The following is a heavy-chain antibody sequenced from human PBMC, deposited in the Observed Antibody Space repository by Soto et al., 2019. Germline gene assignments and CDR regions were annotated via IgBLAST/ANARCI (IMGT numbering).Heavy chain of an antibody. V-gene: IGHV1-2*02. CDR2: INPNSGGT. Sequence: GXSVEVSCRASGYTFTGYYMHWVRQAPGQGLEWMGWINPNSGGTNYAQKFQGRVTMTRDTSISTAYMELSRLRSDDTAVYYCARDRTAARGDYYYYYGMDVWGQGTTVTVSS. CDR1: GYTFTGYY. CDR3: ARDRTAARGDYYYYYGMDV. D-gene: IGHD6-13*01. J-gene: IGHJ6*02.